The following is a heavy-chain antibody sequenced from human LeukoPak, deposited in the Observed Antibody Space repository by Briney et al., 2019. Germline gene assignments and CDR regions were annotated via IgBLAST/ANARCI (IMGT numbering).Heavy chain of an antibody. CDR3: ARSYCSSTSCYYYYYYGMDV. CDR2: ISAYNGNT. D-gene: IGHD2-2*01. J-gene: IGHJ6*02. V-gene: IGHV1-18*01. CDR1: GYTFTSYG. Sequence: GASVKVSCKASGYTFTSYGISWVRQAPGQGLEWMGWISAYNGNTNYAQKLQGRVTMTTDTSTSTAYMELRSLRSDDTAVYYCARSYCSSTSCYYYYYYGMDVWGQETTVTVSS.